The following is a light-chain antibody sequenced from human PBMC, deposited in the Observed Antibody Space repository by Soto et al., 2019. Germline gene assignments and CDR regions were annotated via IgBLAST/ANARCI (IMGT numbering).Light chain of an antibody. CDR2: EVS. V-gene: IGLV2-18*02. CDR1: SSDVGSYNR. CDR3: SSYTSSSTVV. J-gene: IGLJ2*01. Sequence: QSALTQPPSVSGSPGQSVTISCTGTSSDVGSYNRVSWYQQPPATAPTLMIYEVSNRPSGVPDRFSGSKSGNTASLTISGLQAEDEADYYCSSYTSSSTVVFGGGTKLTVL.